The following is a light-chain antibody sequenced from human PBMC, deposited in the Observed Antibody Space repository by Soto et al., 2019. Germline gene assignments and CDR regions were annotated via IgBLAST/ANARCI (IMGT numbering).Light chain of an antibody. CDR1: QSVSSSY. CDR2: GAS. J-gene: IGKJ1*01. Sequence: IVLTQSPGTLSLSPGERATLSCRASQSVSSSYLAWYQQKPGQAPRLLIYGASSGATGIPDRFSGSGSGTDFTLTISRLEPEDFAVYYCQQYGSSRWTFGQGTKVDIK. V-gene: IGKV3-20*01. CDR3: QQYGSSRWT.